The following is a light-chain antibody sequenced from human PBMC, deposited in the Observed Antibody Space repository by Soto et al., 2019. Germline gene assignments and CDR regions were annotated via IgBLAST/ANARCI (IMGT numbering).Light chain of an antibody. Sequence: ENVLTQSPGTLSLSPGERATLSCRASQTVSSYLTWYQQRPGQAPRLLIYGASKRATGIPDRLSGSGSGTDFTLTISRLEPEDFALYYCQQYGTSPITFAQGTRLEIK. V-gene: IGKV3-20*01. CDR2: GAS. CDR1: QTVSSY. CDR3: QQYGTSPIT. J-gene: IGKJ5*01.